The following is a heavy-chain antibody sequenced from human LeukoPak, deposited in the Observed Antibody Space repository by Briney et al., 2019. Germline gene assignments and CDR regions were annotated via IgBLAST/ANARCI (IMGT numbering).Heavy chain of an antibody. CDR2: ISSSSSYI. V-gene: IGHV3-21*01. Sequence: GGSLRLSCAASGFTFSSYSMNWVRQAPGKGLEWVSSISSSSSYIYYADSVKGRFTISRDNAENSLYLQMNSLRAEDTAVYYCARLNSRGAFDIWGQGTMVTVSS. CDR3: ARLNSRGAFDI. J-gene: IGHJ3*02. CDR1: GFTFSSYS. D-gene: IGHD6-13*01.